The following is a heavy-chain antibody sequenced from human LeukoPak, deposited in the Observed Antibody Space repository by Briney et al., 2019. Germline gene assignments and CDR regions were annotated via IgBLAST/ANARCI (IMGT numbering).Heavy chain of an antibody. D-gene: IGHD3-22*01. CDR3: ASGAYYYDSSGYSRTFDY. V-gene: IGHV3-30-3*01. Sequence: GGSLKLSCAASGFTFSGSAMHWVRQAPGKGLEWVAVISYDGSNKYYADSVKGRFTISRDNSKNTLYLQMNSLRAEDTAVYYCASGAYYYDSSGYSRTFDYWGQGTLVTVSS. CDR2: ISYDGSNK. J-gene: IGHJ4*02. CDR1: GFTFSGSA.